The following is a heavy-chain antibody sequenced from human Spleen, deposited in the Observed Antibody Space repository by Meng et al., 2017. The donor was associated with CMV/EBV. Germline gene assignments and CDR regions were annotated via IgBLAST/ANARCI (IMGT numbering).Heavy chain of an antibody. CDR1: GFPFSAYS. D-gene: IGHD4-11*01. CDR3: VRSSTRGY. V-gene: IGHV3-21*01. Sequence: GESLKISCAASGFPFSAYSMNWVRQAPGKGLEWVSSISSSSTYIYYADSVKGRFIISRDNAKNSLYLQLNSLRAEDTAVYYCVRSSTRGYWGQGTLVTVSS. J-gene: IGHJ4*02. CDR2: ISSSSTYI.